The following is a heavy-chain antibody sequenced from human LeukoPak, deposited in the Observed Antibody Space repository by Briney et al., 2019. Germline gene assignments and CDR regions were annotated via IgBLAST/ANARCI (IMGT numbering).Heavy chain of an antibody. Sequence: GESLKISCKGSGYSFTSYWIGWVRQMPGKGLESMGIIYPGDSDTRYSPSFQGQVTISADKSISTTYLQWSSLKASDTAMYYCARRNDYGDYGGWFDPWGQGTLVTVSS. CDR2: IYPGDSDT. V-gene: IGHV5-51*01. CDR1: GYSFTSYW. D-gene: IGHD4-17*01. J-gene: IGHJ5*02. CDR3: ARRNDYGDYGGWFDP.